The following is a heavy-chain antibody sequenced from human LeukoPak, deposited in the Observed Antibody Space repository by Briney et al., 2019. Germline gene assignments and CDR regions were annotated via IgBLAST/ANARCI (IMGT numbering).Heavy chain of an antibody. Sequence: SETLSLTCTVSGGSISSGDYYWSWIRQPPGKGLEWIGEINHSGSTNYNPSLKSRVTISVDTSKNQFSLKLSSVTAADTAVYYCAREGYCSSTSCYVNWFDPWGQGTLVTVSS. CDR2: INHSGST. V-gene: IGHV4-39*07. CDR1: GGSISSGDYY. D-gene: IGHD2-2*01. J-gene: IGHJ5*02. CDR3: AREGYCSSTSCYVNWFDP.